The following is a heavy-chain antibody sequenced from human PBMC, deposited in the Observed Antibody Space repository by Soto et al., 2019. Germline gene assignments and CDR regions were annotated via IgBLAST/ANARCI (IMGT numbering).Heavy chain of an antibody. Sequence: QITLRESGPTLVKPTQTLTLTCSFSGFSLSSTAVGVNWIRQPPGKAPEWLALIYWDDDNHYSPSLKSRLTITKDTSKNQVVLTITNMDPVDTATYYCAHGRGWLSDYWGQGTLVTVSS. CDR3: AHGRGWLSDY. V-gene: IGHV2-5*02. CDR2: IYWDDDN. J-gene: IGHJ4*02. CDR1: GFSLSSTAVG. D-gene: IGHD6-19*01.